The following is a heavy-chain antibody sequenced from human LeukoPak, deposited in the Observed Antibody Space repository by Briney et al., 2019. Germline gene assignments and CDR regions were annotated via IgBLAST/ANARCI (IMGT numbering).Heavy chain of an antibody. J-gene: IGHJ4*02. CDR1: GFTFSRYA. CDR2: IWPDGSKT. CDR3: AKISSSSEPDFDY. Sequence: GGSLRLSCAASGFTFSRYAMHWVRQAPGKGLEWVAFIWPDGSKTYYADSVRGRFTISRDNSKNTLHLEMNTVRAEDTALYYCAKISSSSEPDFDYWGQGTLVPVS. V-gene: IGHV3-30*02. D-gene: IGHD1-14*01.